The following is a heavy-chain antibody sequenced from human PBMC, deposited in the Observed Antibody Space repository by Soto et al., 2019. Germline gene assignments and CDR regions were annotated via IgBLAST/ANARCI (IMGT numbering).Heavy chain of an antibody. CDR1: GGCISSGGYY. CDR3: ARSLRGYNWNYESGY. D-gene: IGHD1-7*01. Sequence: SETLSLTCTVSGGCISSGGYYWSWIRQHPGKGLEWIGYIYYSGSTYYNPSLKSRVTISVDTSKNQFSLKLSSVTAADTAVYYCARSLRGYNWNYESGYWGQGTLVTVSS. V-gene: IGHV4-31*03. J-gene: IGHJ4*02. CDR2: IYYSGST.